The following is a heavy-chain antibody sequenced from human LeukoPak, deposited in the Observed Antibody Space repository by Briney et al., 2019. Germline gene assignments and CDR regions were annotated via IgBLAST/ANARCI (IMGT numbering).Heavy chain of an antibody. D-gene: IGHD3-9*01. CDR2: IYSGGST. V-gene: IGHV3-66*02. CDR3: ARDYYDILTGLCYFDY. Sequence: GGSLRLSCAASGFTFSSYWMHWVRQAPGKGLEWVSVIYSGGSTYYADSVKGRFTISRDNSKNTLYLQMNSLRAEDTAVYYCARDYYDILTGLCYFDYWGQGTLVTVSS. CDR1: GFTFSSYW. J-gene: IGHJ4*02.